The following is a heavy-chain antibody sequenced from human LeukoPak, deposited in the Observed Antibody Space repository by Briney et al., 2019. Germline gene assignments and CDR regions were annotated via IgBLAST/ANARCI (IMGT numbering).Heavy chain of an antibody. J-gene: IGHJ6*02. CDR2: IIPILGIA. CDR1: GGTFSSYA. V-gene: IGHV1-69*04. CDR3: VRDTTHYYDSSGYYPGVYYYYGMDV. D-gene: IGHD3-22*01. Sequence: SVKVSCKASGGTFSSYAISWVRQAPGQGLEWMGRIIPILGIANYAQKFQGRVTITADKSTSTAYVELSSLRSEDTAVYYCVRDTTHYYDSSGYYPGVYYYYGMDVWGQGTTVTVSS.